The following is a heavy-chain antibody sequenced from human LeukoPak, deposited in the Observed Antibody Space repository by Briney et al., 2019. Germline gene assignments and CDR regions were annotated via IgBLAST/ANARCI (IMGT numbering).Heavy chain of an antibody. Sequence: SEILSLTCAVSGDSITNYYWSWLRQPPGKGLEWIGYIYYTGSTNYNPSLKSRVIISVDTSKNQFSLNLRSVTAADTAVYYCARDRSRGSYLYYMDVWGKGTTVTVSS. D-gene: IGHD1-26*01. CDR3: ARDRSRGSYLYYMDV. V-gene: IGHV4-59*01. J-gene: IGHJ6*03. CDR2: IYYTGST. CDR1: GDSITNYY.